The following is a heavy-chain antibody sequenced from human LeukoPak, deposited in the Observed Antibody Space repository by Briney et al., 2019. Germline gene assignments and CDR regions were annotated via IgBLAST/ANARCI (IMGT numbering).Heavy chain of an antibody. Sequence: GGSLRLSCAASGFTFSSYAMSWVRQAPGKGLEWVSSISSSSSYIYYADSVKGRFTISRDNAKNSLYLQMNSLRAEDTAVYYCASNFEYSSSSVDGYWGQGTLVTVSS. D-gene: IGHD6-6*01. CDR2: ISSSSSYI. CDR1: GFTFSSYA. CDR3: ASNFEYSSSSVDGY. V-gene: IGHV3-21*01. J-gene: IGHJ4*02.